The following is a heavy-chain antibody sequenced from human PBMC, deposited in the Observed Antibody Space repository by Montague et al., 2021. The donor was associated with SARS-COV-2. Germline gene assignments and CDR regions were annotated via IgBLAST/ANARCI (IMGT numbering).Heavy chain of an antibody. CDR1: GGSISSSHW. Sequence: SGTLSLTCAVSGGSISSSHWWSWARQPPGKGLEWIGEIYHSGSTNYNPSLKSRVTISIDKSKNQFSLKLSSVTAADTAVYYCAREFRTYGYGGQYWYFDLWGRGTLVTVSS. CDR3: AREFRTYGYGGQYWYFDL. CDR2: IYHSGST. V-gene: IGHV4-4*02. J-gene: IGHJ2*01. D-gene: IGHD3-10*01.